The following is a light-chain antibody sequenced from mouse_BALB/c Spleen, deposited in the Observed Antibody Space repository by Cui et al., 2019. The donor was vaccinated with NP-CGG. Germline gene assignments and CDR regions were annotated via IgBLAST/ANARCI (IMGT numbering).Light chain of an antibody. Sequence: VVTQESALSTSPGETVTLTCRSSTGAVTTSNYANWVQEKPDHFFTGLIGGTNNRAPGIPARFSGSLIGDKAALTISGAQTEDEAIYFCALWYSNHWVFGGGTKLTVL. J-gene: IGLJ1*01. CDR1: TGAVTTSNY. CDR3: ALWYSNHWV. V-gene: IGLV1*01. CDR2: GTN.